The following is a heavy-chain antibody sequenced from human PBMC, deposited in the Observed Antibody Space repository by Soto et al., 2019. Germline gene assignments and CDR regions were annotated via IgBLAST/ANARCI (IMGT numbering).Heavy chain of an antibody. CDR3: ASQYYDFWCGPKPYYYYYMSV. V-gene: IGHV3-66*04. Sequence: GGSLRHSCAASGFTRGRANMTWARQAPGKGLEWVSVIYSGGSTYYADSVKGRFTISRDNSKNTLYLQMNSLRAEDTAVYYCASQYYDFWCGPKPYYYYYMSVWGKGTTVTVSS. D-gene: IGHD3-3*01. CDR2: IYSGGST. CDR1: GFTRGRAN. J-gene: IGHJ6*03.